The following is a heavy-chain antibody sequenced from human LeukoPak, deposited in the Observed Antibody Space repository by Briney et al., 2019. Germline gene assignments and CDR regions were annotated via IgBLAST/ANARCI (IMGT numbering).Heavy chain of an antibody. CDR2: ISFDGSNK. CDR3: ATDRDSGWSMFDY. Sequence: GGSLRLSCAASGFTFSSYAMHWVRQAPGKGLEWVAAISFDGSNKYYADFVKGRFIISRDNSKNTLYLQMNSLRAEDTAVYYCATDRDSGWSMFDYWGQGTLVTVSS. CDR1: GFTFSSYA. D-gene: IGHD6-19*01. J-gene: IGHJ4*02. V-gene: IGHV3-30-3*01.